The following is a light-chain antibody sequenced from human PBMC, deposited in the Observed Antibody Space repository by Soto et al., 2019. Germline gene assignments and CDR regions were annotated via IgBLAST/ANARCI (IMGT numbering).Light chain of an antibody. CDR1: QDISNY. Sequence: DIQMTQSPSSLSASVGDRGTITCQASQDISNYLTWYQQKPGKAPKLLIYDASNLETGVPSRFSGSGSGTDFTFTISSLQPEDIATYYCQQYDKGPFGPGTKVDVK. J-gene: IGKJ3*01. CDR3: QQYDKGP. V-gene: IGKV1-33*01. CDR2: DAS.